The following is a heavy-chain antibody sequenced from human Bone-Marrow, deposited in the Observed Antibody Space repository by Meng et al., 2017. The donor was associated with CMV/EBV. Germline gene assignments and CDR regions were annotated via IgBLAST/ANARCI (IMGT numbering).Heavy chain of an antibody. Sequence: GGSLRLSCAASGFTFSKYTMNWVRQAPGKGLEWISSISSSSSYIHYADSVKGRFTLSRDNAENSLYLQMNSLRAEDTAVYYCAGVTIFGVVSAFDIWGQGTMVTVSS. J-gene: IGHJ3*02. D-gene: IGHD3-3*01. V-gene: IGHV3-21*01. CDR2: ISSSSSYI. CDR3: AGVTIFGVVSAFDI. CDR1: GFTFSKYT.